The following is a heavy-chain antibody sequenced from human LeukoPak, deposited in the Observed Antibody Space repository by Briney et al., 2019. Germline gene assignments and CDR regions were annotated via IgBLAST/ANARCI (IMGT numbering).Heavy chain of an antibody. CDR3: VKDLQYSSSPH. J-gene: IGHJ4*02. CDR1: GFTFSRYA. CDR2: NGDDT. Sequence: GGSLRLSCSASGFTFSRYAMHWVRQAPGKRLEYVSSNGDDTYNADSVWGRFTISRDNPENTLYLQMTSLRPEDTAVYYCVKDLQYSSSPHWGQGTLVTVSS. V-gene: IGHV3-64D*06. D-gene: IGHD6-13*01.